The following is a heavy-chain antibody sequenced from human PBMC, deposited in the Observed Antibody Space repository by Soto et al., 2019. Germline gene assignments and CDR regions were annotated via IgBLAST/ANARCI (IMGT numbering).Heavy chain of an antibody. Sequence: QVQLVQSGAEVKKPGSSVKVSCKASGGTFSSYAISGVRQAPGQGLEWMGGIIPIFGTANYAQKFQGRVTITADESTSTAYMELSSLRSEDTAVYYCARVRYYDILTGFDPDVWGQGTTVTVSS. D-gene: IGHD3-9*01. CDR1: GGTFSSYA. V-gene: IGHV1-69*01. CDR3: ARVRYYDILTGFDPDV. J-gene: IGHJ6*02. CDR2: IIPIFGTA.